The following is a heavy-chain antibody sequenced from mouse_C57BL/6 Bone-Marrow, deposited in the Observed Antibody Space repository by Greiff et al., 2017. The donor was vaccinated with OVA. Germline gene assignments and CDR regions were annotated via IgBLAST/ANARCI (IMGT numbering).Heavy chain of an antibody. J-gene: IGHJ2*01. V-gene: IGHV3-6*01. CDR1: GYSITSGYY. D-gene: IGHD3-2*02. Sequence: ESGPGLVKPSQSLSLTCSVTGYSITSGYYWNWIRQFPGNKLEWMGYISYDGSNNYNPSLKNRISITRDTSKNQFFLKLNSVTTEDTATYYCARDSSGYVYFDYWGQGTTLTVSS. CDR3: ARDSSGYVYFDY. CDR2: ISYDGSN.